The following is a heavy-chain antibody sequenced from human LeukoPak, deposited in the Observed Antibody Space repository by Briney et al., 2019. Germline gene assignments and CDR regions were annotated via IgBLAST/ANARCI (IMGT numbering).Heavy chain of an antibody. J-gene: IGHJ4*02. V-gene: IGHV3-30*18. CDR3: AKDIDSGWWVPFDY. CDR2: ISYDGSNK. Sequence: GGSLRLSCAASGFTFSSYGMHWVRQAPGKGLEWVAVISYDGSNKYYADSVKGRFTISRDNSKNSLYLQMNSLRTEDTALYYCAKDIDSGWWVPFDYWGQGTLVTVSS. CDR1: GFTFSSYG. D-gene: IGHD6-19*01.